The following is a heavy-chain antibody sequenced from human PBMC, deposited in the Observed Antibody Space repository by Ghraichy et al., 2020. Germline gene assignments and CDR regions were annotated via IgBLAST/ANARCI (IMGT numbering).Heavy chain of an antibody. Sequence: GGSLRLSCAASGFTFSSYAMHWVRQAPGKGLEWVAVISYDGSNKYYADSVKGRFTISRDNSKNTLYLQMNSLRAEDTAVYYCARDPRGGSYFDYWGQGTLVTVSS. V-gene: IGHV3-30*04. D-gene: IGHD1-26*01. CDR2: ISYDGSNK. CDR1: GFTFSSYA. J-gene: IGHJ4*02. CDR3: ARDPRGGSYFDY.